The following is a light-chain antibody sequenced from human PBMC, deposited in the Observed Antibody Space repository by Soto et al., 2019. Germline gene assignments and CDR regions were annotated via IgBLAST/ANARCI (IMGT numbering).Light chain of an antibody. CDR2: DVS. J-gene: IGLJ2*01. CDR1: SSDVGAYNY. V-gene: IGLV2-14*03. CDR3: NSFTTSSTLV. Sequence: QSALTQPASVSGSPGQSITISCTGTSSDVGAYNYVSWYQHHPGKAPKLMIYDVSNRPSGVSNRFSGPKSGNTASLTISGLQAEDEADYYCNSFTTSSTLVFGGGTQLTVL.